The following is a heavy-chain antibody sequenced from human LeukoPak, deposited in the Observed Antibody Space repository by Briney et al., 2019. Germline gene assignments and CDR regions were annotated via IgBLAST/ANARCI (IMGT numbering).Heavy chain of an antibody. D-gene: IGHD3-9*01. V-gene: IGHV5-10-1*01. Sequence: GASLQISCKGSGYCFTSYWISWVRQLPGKGLEWMGRIDPSDSYTNYSPSFQGHVTISADKSISTAYLQWSSLKASDTAMYYCARHEAYYDILTATYYYYGMDVWGKGTTVTVSS. CDR3: ARHEAYYDILTATYYYYGMDV. CDR2: IDPSDSYT. J-gene: IGHJ6*04. CDR1: GYCFTSYW.